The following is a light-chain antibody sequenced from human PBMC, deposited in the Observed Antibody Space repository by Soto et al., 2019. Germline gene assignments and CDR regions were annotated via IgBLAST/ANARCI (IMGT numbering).Light chain of an antibody. CDR2: DAS. V-gene: IGKV1-5*01. Sequence: NHLTHAPSTLSAYEGDRVNITCRASQSMSSWLAWYQQKPGKAPKLLIYDASSLESGVPSRFGGSGSGTEFTLTISSLLPDDFATYYCQQYNSYLVTFGQGTRLEI. CDR1: QSMSSW. CDR3: QQYNSYLVT. J-gene: IGKJ5*01.